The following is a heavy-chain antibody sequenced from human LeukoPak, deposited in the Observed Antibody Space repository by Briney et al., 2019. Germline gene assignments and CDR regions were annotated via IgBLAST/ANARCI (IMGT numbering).Heavy chain of an antibody. CDR2: ISWNSGSI. J-gene: IGHJ4*02. Sequence: GRSLRLSCAASGYTFDDYPKHWVRQAPGKGLEWVSGISWNSGSIGYADSVKGRFTISRDNAKNSLYLQMNSLRAEDTALYYCAKVSSGWYYFDYWGQGTLVTVSS. V-gene: IGHV3-9*01. D-gene: IGHD6-19*01. CDR1: GYTFDDYP. CDR3: AKVSSGWYYFDY.